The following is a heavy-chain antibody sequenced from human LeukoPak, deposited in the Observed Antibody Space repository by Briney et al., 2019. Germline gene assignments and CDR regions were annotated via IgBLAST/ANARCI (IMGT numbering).Heavy chain of an antibody. CDR2: FDPEDGKT. CDR1: GYTLTELS. D-gene: IGHD6-13*01. Sequence: ASVKVSCKVSGYTLTELSMFWVRQAPGKGLEWMGSFDPEDGKTVYAQKFQGRVTMTEDTSTDTAYMGLSSLRSEDTAVYYCATGYLVTAGLMDVWGQGTTLTVSS. CDR3: ATGYLVTAGLMDV. V-gene: IGHV1-24*01. J-gene: IGHJ6*02.